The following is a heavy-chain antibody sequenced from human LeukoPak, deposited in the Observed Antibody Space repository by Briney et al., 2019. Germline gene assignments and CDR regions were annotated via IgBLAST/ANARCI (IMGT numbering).Heavy chain of an antibody. J-gene: IGHJ4*02. CDR1: GGSISSYY. D-gene: IGHD4-17*01. CDR2: IYYSGST. V-gene: IGHV4-59*08. Sequence: PSETLSLTCTVSGGSISSYYWSWIRHPPGKGLELIGYIYYSGSTNYNPSLRSRVTISVDTSKNQFSLKLSSVTAADTAVYYCARGGNYGDYDGYFDYWGQGTLVTVSS. CDR3: ARGGNYGDYDGYFDY.